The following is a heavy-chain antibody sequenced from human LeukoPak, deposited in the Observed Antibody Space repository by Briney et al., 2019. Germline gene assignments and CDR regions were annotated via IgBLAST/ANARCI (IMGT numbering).Heavy chain of an antibody. CDR3: ARRYCSGGSCYRTLIDYYYYGMDV. CDR1: GYTFTSYG. Sequence: ASVKVSCKASGYTFTSYGISWVRQAPGQGLGWMGWISAYNGNTNYAQKLQGRVTMTTDTSTSTAYMELRSLRSDDTAVYYCARRYCSGGSCYRTLIDYYYYGMDVWGQGTTVTVSS. CDR2: ISAYNGNT. V-gene: IGHV1-18*01. J-gene: IGHJ6*02. D-gene: IGHD2-15*01.